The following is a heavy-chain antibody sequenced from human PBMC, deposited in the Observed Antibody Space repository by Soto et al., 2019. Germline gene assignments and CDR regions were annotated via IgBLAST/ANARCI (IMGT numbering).Heavy chain of an antibody. J-gene: IGHJ3*01. V-gene: IGHV3-53*02. Sequence: EVQLVXTGGGLIQPGGSLXLSCAASGFSVGSNYMTWVRQSPGKGLEWVSLIYSNGDTDYADSVKGRFSXXXXXXXXTXXXXXXXXXXXDTAXXHCAXKXDSSPVPEADXXWG. CDR3: AXKXDSSPVPEADXX. CDR2: IYSNGDT. CDR1: GFSVGSNY.